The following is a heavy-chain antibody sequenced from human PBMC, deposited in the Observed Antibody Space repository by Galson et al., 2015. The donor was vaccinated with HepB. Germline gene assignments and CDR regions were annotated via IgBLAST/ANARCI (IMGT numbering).Heavy chain of an antibody. Sequence: SLRLSCAASGFTFSNAWMSWVRQAPGKGLEWVGRIKSKTDGGTTDYAAPVKGRFTISRDDSKNTLYLQMNSLKTEDTAVYYCTTDPTVGYCSGGSCYRDPFDYWGQGTLVTVSS. CDR1: GFTFSNAW. CDR3: TTDPTVGYCSGGSCYRDPFDY. J-gene: IGHJ4*02. D-gene: IGHD2-15*01. CDR2: IKSKTDGGTT. V-gene: IGHV3-15*01.